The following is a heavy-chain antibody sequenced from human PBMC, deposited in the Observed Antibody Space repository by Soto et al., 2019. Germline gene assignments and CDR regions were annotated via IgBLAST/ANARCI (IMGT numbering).Heavy chain of an antibody. Sequence: SETLSLTCAVSGGSISSSNWWSWVRQPPGKGLEWIGEIYHSGSTNYNPSLKSRVTISVDKSKNQFSLKLSSVTAADTAVYYCASMAGQYQLLRYYYYYGMDVWGQGTTVTVSS. V-gene: IGHV4-4*02. CDR3: ASMAGQYQLLRYYYYYGMDV. CDR1: GGSISSSNW. D-gene: IGHD2-2*01. CDR2: IYHSGST. J-gene: IGHJ6*02.